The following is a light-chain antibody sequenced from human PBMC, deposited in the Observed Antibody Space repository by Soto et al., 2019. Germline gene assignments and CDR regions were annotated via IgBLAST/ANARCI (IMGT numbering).Light chain of an antibody. CDR2: RDN. CDR3: SSWDVSLSGLYV. V-gene: IGLV1-44*01. Sequence: QSVLTQSPSASGTPGQTVTISCSGSSSNIGSSFVNWYQHVPGTAPKLLIYRDNERLSGFPDRFSASKSVTSASLVISGLHSEDEADYYCSSWDVSLSGLYVFGTGTKVTVL. J-gene: IGLJ1*01. CDR1: SSNIGSSF.